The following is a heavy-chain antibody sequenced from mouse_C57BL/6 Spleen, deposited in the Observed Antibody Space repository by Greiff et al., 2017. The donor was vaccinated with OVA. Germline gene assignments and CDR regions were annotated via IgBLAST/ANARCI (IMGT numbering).Heavy chain of an antibody. J-gene: IGHJ1*03. CDR2: INPYNGGT. D-gene: IGHD1-1*01. V-gene: IGHV1-19*01. CDR3: ARGNYYYGSSPTVFDV. CDR1: GYTFTDYY. Sequence: EVQGVESGPVLVKPGASVKMSCKASGYTFTDYYMNWVKQSHGKSLEWIGVINPYNGGTSYNQKFKGKATLTVDKSSSTAYMELNSLTSEDSAVYYCARGNYYYGSSPTVFDVWGKGTTVTVSS.